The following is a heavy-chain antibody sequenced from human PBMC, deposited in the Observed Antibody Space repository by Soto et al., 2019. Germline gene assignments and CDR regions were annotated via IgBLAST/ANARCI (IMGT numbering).Heavy chain of an antibody. Sequence: QVQLQESGPGLVKPSQTLSLTCTVSGGSISSGGYYCSWIRQHPGKGLEWIGYIYYSGSTYYNPSLKSRVTISVDTSKNQFSLKLSSVTAADTAVYYCARAYGSGSYNNWFDPWGQGTLVTVSS. CDR1: GGSISSGGYY. J-gene: IGHJ5*02. CDR3: ARAYGSGSYNNWFDP. D-gene: IGHD3-10*01. CDR2: IYYSGST. V-gene: IGHV4-31*03.